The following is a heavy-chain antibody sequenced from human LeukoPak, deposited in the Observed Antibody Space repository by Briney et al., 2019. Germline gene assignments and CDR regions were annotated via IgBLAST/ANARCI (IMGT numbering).Heavy chain of an antibody. CDR1: GFTFSSYG. J-gene: IGHJ6*02. CDR3: AKDLGPRYSYGYPYYYYYGMDV. Sequence: QPGGSLRLSCAASGFTFSSYGMHWVRQAPGKGLEWVAVIWYDGSNKYYADSVKGRFTISRDNSKNTLYLQMNSLRAEDTAVYYCAKDLGPRYSYGYPYYYYYGMDVWGQGTTVTVSS. D-gene: IGHD5-18*01. V-gene: IGHV3-30*02. CDR2: IWYDGSNK.